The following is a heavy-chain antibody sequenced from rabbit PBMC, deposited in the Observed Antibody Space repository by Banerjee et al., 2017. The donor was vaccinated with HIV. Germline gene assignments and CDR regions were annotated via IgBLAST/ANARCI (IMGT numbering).Heavy chain of an antibody. V-gene: IGHV1S45*01. CDR3: ARDLYVGSSHGYNL. J-gene: IGHJ6*01. Sequence: QEQLVESGGGLVQPEGSLTLTCTASGLDFSSSYWICWVRQAPGKGLEWIGCIYTGDGDTAYATWAKGRFTISKTSSTTVTLQMTSLTAADTATYFCARDLYVGSSHGYNLRGPGTLVTVS. D-gene: IGHD8-1*01. CDR1: GLDFSSSYW. CDR2: IYTGDGDT.